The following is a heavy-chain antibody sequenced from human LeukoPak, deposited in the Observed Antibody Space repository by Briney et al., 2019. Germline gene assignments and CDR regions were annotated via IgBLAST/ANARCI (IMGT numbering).Heavy chain of an antibody. J-gene: IGHJ4*02. D-gene: IGHD6-13*01. CDR3: AKSVIRSSSWYGVDY. V-gene: IGHV3-30*18. CDR1: GFTYSSYG. Sequence: GGSLRLFRAVSGFTYSSYGMLGVRQAPGKGLVEVAVISYDGNNKYYADSVKGRFTISRDNSKNTLYLQMNSLRAEDTAVYYCAKSVIRSSSWYGVDYWGQGTLVTVSS. CDR2: ISYDGNNK.